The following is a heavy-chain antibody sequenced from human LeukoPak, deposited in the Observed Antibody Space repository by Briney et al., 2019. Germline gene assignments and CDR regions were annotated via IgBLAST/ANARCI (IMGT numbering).Heavy chain of an antibody. D-gene: IGHD2-15*01. CDR3: ARDYVAAALRGFDL. V-gene: IGHV4-39*07. CDR2: IYYSGST. CDR1: GGSISSSSYY. Sequence: PSETLSLTCTVSGGSISSSSYYWGWLRQPPGKGLEWIGCIYYSGSTYYNPSLKSRVTISVGTSKNQFSLKLSSVTGADTAVYYCARDYVAAALRGFDLGGRGTLVTVSA. J-gene: IGHJ2*01.